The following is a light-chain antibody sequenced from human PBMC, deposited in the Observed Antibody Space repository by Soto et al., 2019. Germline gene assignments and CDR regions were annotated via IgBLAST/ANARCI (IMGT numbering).Light chain of an antibody. CDR3: LQSTHWPWT. J-gene: IGKJ1*01. CDR1: QSLEYSDGNTY. V-gene: IGKV2-30*01. CDR2: QIS. Sequence: DVVMTQSPLSLPVTLGQPASISCRSSQSLEYSDGNTYLNWFQQRPGQPPRRLIWQISNRDSGVPDRFSGSGSGTDFTLRISRVETEDVGVYYCLQSTHWPWTFGQGTKVEIK.